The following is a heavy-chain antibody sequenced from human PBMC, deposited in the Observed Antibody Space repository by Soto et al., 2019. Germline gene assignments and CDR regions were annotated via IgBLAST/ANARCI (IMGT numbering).Heavy chain of an antibody. CDR2: INPSGGST. CDR1: GYTFTSYY. CDR3: AITPMTTYYYYYGMDV. V-gene: IGHV1-46*01. Sequence: ASVKVSCKASGYTFTSYYMHWVRQAPGQGLEWMGIINPSGGSTSYAQKFQGRVTMTRDTSTSTVYMELSSLRSEDTAVYYCAITPMTTYYYYYGMDVWGQGTTVTVSS. D-gene: IGHD4-17*01. J-gene: IGHJ6*02.